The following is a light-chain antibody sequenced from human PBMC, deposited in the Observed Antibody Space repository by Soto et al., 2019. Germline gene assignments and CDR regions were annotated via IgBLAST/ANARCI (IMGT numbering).Light chain of an antibody. V-gene: IGKV3-20*01. CDR1: PSLSSTY. CDR2: DAS. CDR3: QQFGSSPVT. J-gene: IGKJ1*01. Sequence: EIVLTQSPGTLSLSPGERATLSCRASPSLSSTYLAWYQQKPGQAPRLLIYDASTRATDIPDRFSGSGSGTDFTLTISRLEPEDFAVYYWQQFGSSPVTFGQGTKVEIK.